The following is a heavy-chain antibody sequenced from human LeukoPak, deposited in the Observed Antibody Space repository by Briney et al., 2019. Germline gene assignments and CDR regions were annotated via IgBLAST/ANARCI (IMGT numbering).Heavy chain of an antibody. CDR3: ARDWGRGHYYMDV. Sequence: SGTLSLTCAVSGGSISSSNWWSWVRQPPGKGLEWIGEIYHSGSTNYNPSLKSRVTISVDKSKNQFSLKLSSVTAADTAVYYCARDWGRGHYYMDVWGKGTTVTVSS. V-gene: IGHV4-4*02. CDR2: IYHSGST. J-gene: IGHJ6*03. CDR1: GGSISSSNW. D-gene: IGHD3-16*01.